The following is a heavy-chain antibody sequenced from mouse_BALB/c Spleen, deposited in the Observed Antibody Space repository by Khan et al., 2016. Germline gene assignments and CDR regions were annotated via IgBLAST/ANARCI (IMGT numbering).Heavy chain of an antibody. D-gene: IGHD1-2*01. CDR2: TNPYTGEP. V-gene: IGHV9-3-1*01. CDR3: ARSSYYGYYYAMDY. J-gene: IGHJ4*01. Sequence: QIQLVQSGPELKKPGETVKISCKASGYTFTNYGMNWVKQTPETGLKWMGWTNPYTGEPTYADDFKGRFAFSLETSATTAYLQINNLKNEDTATYFCARSSYYGYYYAMDYWGQGTSVTGSS. CDR1: GYTFTNYG.